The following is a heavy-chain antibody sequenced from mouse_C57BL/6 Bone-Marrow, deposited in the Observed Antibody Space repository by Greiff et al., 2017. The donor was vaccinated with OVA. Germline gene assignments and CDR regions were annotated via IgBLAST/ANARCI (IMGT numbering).Heavy chain of an antibody. CDR2: INPSSGYT. CDR3: AIRNSSGYCAMDY. CDR1: GYTFTSYW. J-gene: IGHJ4*01. D-gene: IGHD3-2*02. Sequence: VKLLESGAELAKPGASVKLSCKASGYTFTSYWMHWVKQRPGQGLEWIGYINPSSGYTKYNQKFKDKATLTADKTSSTAYMQLSSLTYEDSAVYYCAIRNSSGYCAMDYWGQGTSVTVSS. V-gene: IGHV1-7*01.